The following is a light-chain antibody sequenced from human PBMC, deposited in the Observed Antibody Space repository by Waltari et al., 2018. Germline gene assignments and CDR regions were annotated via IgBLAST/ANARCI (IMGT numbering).Light chain of an antibody. CDR2: GNA. J-gene: IGLJ3*02. CDR3: QSYDSSLTGSWV. V-gene: IGLV1-40*01. Sequence: QSVLTPPPSVSGAPGPRVTISCTGSGSNIGAGYDVHWYQQLPGTAPKLLSDGNAHRPSGDPDGFAGSKSGTSGSLAITGLQAEDEAYYYCQSYDSSLTGSWVFGGGTKLTVL. CDR1: GSNIGAGYD.